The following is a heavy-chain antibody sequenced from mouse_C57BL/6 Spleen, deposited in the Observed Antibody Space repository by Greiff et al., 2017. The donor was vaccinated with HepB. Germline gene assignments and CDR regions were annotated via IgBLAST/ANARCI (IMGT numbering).Heavy chain of an antibody. J-gene: IGHJ2*01. CDR1: GYTFTSYW. D-gene: IGHD2-1*01. Sequence: QVQLKQPGAELVKPGASVKLSCKASGYTFTSYWMHWVKQRPGRGLEWIGRIDPNSGGTKYNEKFKSKATLTVDKPSSTAYMQLSSLTSEDSAVYYCARSHYGNYVPHFDYWGQGTTLTVSS. V-gene: IGHV1-72*01. CDR2: IDPNSGGT. CDR3: ARSHYGNYVPHFDY.